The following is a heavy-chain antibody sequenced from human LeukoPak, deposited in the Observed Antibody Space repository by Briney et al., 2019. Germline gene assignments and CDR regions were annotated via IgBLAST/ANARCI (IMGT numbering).Heavy chain of an antibody. D-gene: IGHD3-22*01. V-gene: IGHV1-18*01. J-gene: IGHJ6*03. CDR2: ISAYNGNT. CDR3: ARVRYYDSSGMDGYYYYYMDV. CDR1: GSTFSSYG. Sequence: ASVKVSCKASGSTFSSYGISWVRQAPGQGLEWMGWISAYNGNTNYAQKLQGRVTMTTDTSTSTAYMELRSLRSDDTAVYYCARVRYYDSSGMDGYYYYYMDVWGKGTTVTVSS.